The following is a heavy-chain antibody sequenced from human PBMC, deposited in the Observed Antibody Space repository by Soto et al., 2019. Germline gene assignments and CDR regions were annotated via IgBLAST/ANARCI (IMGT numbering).Heavy chain of an antibody. Sequence: PGGSLRLSCAASGFTFTSYWMSWVRQAPGKGLEWVANIKQDGSEKHYVDSVKGRFTISRDTSKNTLFLQMNSLRVEDTAVYYCAKDRYGDYGGIDYWGQGTMVIVSS. CDR2: IKQDGSEK. D-gene: IGHD4-17*01. J-gene: IGHJ4*02. CDR3: AKDRYGDYGGIDY. V-gene: IGHV3-7*03. CDR1: GFTFTSYW.